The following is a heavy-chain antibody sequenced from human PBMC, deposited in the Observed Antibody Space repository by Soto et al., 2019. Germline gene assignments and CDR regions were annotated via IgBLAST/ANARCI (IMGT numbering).Heavy chain of an antibody. V-gene: IGHV3-13*05. D-gene: IGHD6-19*01. Sequence: GGSLRLSCAASGFTVSSNYMSWVRQATGKGLEWVSAIGTAGDPYYPGSVKGRFTISRENAKNSLYLQMNSLRAGDTAVYYCARGVSSGWYAFDIWGQGTMVTVSS. CDR1: GFTVSSNY. CDR2: IGTAGDP. CDR3: ARGVSSGWYAFDI. J-gene: IGHJ3*02.